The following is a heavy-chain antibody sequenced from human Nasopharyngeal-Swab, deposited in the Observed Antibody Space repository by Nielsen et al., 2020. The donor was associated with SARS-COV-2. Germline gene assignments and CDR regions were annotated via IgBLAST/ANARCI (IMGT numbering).Heavy chain of an antibody. CDR3: ARAPKRGSSGYQVVY. CDR2: IKQDGSEK. D-gene: IGHD3-22*01. CDR1: GFTFSSYG. J-gene: IGHJ4*02. Sequence: GESLKISCVASGFTFSSYGMHWVRQAPGKGLEWVANIKQDGSEKYYVDSVKGRFTISRDNAKNSLYLQMNSLRAEDTAVYYCARAPKRGSSGYQVVYWGQGTLVTVSS. V-gene: IGHV3-7*03.